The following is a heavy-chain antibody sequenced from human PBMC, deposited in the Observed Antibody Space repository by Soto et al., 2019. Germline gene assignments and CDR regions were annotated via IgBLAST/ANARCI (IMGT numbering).Heavy chain of an antibody. J-gene: IGHJ4*02. CDR2: ISPILGIA. D-gene: IGHD3-22*01. V-gene: IGHV1-69*02. CDR3: ARGDYDSSGYDY. CDR1: GGTFSSYT. Sequence: QVQLVQSGAEVKKPGSSVKVSCKASGGTFSSYTISWVRQAPGQGLEWMGRISPILGIANYAQKFQGRVTITADKSTSTAYMELSSLRSEDTAVYYCARGDYDSSGYDYWGQGTLVTVSS.